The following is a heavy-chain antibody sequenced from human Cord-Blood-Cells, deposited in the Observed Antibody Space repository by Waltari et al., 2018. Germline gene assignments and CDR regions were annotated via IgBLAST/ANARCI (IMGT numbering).Heavy chain of an antibody. CDR2: INPCVGST. CDR3: ARRCQGIGGATCFDY. Sequence: VQLVQSVAEVKKPGASVKVSCKASGYTLTSYNLHCVRKAPGKGLECMGIINPCVGSTSYAQKFQGRVTMTRDTSTSTVYMERSSLRSEDTAVYYCARRCQGIGGATCFDYWGQGTLVTVSS. CDR1: GYTLTSYN. D-gene: IGHD1-26*01. J-gene: IGHJ4*02. V-gene: IGHV1-46*01.